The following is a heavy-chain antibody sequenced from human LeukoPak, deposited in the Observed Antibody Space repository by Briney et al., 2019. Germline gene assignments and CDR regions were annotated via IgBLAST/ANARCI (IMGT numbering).Heavy chain of an antibody. CDR2: INHSGST. J-gene: IGHJ4*01. CDR1: GGSFSGYY. Sequence: SETLSLTCAVYGGSFSGYYWSWIRQPPGKGLEWIGEINHSGSTNYNPSLKSRVTISVDTSKNQFSLKLSSVTAADTAVYYCAGAGYGSSPSGYLASWGKEPWVTVSS. V-gene: IGHV4-34*01. CDR3: AGAGYGSSPSGYLAS. D-gene: IGHD2-2*01.